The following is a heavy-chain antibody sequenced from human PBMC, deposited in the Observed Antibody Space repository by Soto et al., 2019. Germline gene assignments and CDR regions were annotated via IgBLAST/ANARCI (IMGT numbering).Heavy chain of an antibody. CDR2: IYYSGST. CDR3: ASTPVVAATTTFDY. J-gene: IGHJ4*02. V-gene: IGHV4-59*01. CDR1: GGSISSYY. D-gene: IGHD2-15*01. Sequence: LSLTCPASGGSISSYYWSWIRQPPGKGLEWIGYIYYSGSTNYNPSLKSRVTISVDTSKNQFSLKLSSVTAADTAVYYCASTPVVAATTTFDYWGQGTLVTVYS.